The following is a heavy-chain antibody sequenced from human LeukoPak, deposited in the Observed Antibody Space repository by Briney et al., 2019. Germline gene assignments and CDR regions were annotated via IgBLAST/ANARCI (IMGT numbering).Heavy chain of an antibody. Sequence: SETLSLTCTVSGDSISSYYWSWIRQSPGKGLEWIGYIYYSGSTYYNPSLKSRVTISVDTSKNQFSLKLSSVTAADTAVYYCARAHSMVRGVMKAFDIWGQGTMVTVSS. D-gene: IGHD3-10*01. CDR2: IYYSGST. CDR1: GDSISSYY. J-gene: IGHJ3*02. V-gene: IGHV4-59*08. CDR3: ARAHSMVRGVMKAFDI.